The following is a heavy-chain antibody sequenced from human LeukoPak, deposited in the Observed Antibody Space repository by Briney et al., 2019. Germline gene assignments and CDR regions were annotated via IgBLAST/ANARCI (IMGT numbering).Heavy chain of an antibody. CDR1: GYSFTNYW. Sequence: GESLKISCKGSGYSFTNYWIGWVGQLPGKGLEWMGIIYPGDSDTRYSPSFQGQVTISADKSISTAYLQWSSLKASDTAIYYCASPSIAATGAPYYYYGMDVWGQGTTVTVSS. V-gene: IGHV5-51*01. CDR2: IYPGDSDT. J-gene: IGHJ6*02. D-gene: IGHD6-13*01. CDR3: ASPSIAATGAPYYYYGMDV.